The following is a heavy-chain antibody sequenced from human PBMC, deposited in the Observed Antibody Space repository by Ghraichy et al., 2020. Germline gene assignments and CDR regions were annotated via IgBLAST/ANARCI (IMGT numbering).Heavy chain of an antibody. CDR3: ARAGKFFGVVTDVLDL. Sequence: ASVKVSCKASGYTFTDHYINWVRQAPGQGLEWVGRINSNTGATNYARKLQGRLTMTRDTSINPVYLEVSRLRSDDTAVYYCARAGKFFGVVTDVLDLWGQAPMVTLFS. V-gene: IGHV1-2*06. CDR1: GYTFTDHY. J-gene: IGHJ3*01. CDR2: INSNTGAT. D-gene: IGHD3-3*01.